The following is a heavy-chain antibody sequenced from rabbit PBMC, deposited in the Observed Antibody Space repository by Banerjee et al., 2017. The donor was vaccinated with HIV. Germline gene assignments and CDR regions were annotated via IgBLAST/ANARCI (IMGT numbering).Heavy chain of an antibody. J-gene: IGHJ3*01. CDR1: GFSFNSGYY. D-gene: IGHD8-1*01. CDR3: ARDGGSVYWARLDL. CDR2: IYTGSGTT. V-gene: IGHV1S43*01. Sequence: QSLEESGGDLVKPGASLTLTCTASGFSFNSGYYMCWVRQAPGKGLEWIGCIYTGSGTTRYANWVNGRFTISRSTSLNTVTLQMTSLTAADTATYFCARDGGSVYWARLDLWGPGTLVTVS.